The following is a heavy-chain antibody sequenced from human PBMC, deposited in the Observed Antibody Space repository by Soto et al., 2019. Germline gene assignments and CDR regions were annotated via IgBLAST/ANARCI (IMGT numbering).Heavy chain of an antibody. V-gene: IGHV3-74*01. J-gene: IGHJ4*02. CDR1: GFTFGTYW. CDR2: INIDGSTT. CDR3: ARGRLYYYDSSDY. Sequence: GGSLRLSCTASGFTFGTYWIHWVRQAPGKGLMWVSRINIDGSTTNYADSVKGRFTISRDNAKSTVYLQMNSLTAEDTAMYYCARGRLYYYDSSDYWGQGTLVTVSS. D-gene: IGHD3-22*01.